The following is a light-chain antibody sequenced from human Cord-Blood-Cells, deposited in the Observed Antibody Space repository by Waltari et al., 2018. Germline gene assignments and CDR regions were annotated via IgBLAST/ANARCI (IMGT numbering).Light chain of an antibody. Sequence: DIQMTQSPSSLSASVGDRVTITCQASQDIRNYLNWYQQKPEKAPKLLIYDASNLETGVPSRFSGSGSGTDFTFTTSSLQPEDIATYYCQQYDNLPLTFGGGTKVEIK. CDR1: QDIRNY. CDR2: DAS. V-gene: IGKV1-33*01. J-gene: IGKJ4*01. CDR3: QQYDNLPLT.